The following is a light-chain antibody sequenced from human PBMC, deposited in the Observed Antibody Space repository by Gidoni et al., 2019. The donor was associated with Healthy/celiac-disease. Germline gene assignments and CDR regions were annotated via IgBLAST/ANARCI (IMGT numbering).Light chain of an antibody. V-gene: IGKV3-11*01. J-gene: IGKJ2*01. CDR1: QSVSSY. CDR2: DAS. CDR3: QQRSNWPT. Sequence: EIVLTQSPATLSLSPGERATLSCSASQSVSSYLAWYQQKPGQAPRLLIYDASNRATGIPARFSGSGSGTDFTLTISSLEPEDFAVYYCQQRSNWPTFGQGTKLEIK.